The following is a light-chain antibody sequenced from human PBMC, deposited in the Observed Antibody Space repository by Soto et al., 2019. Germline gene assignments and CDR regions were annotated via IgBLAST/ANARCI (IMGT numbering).Light chain of an antibody. Sequence: EIVMTQSPATLSVSPGERATLSCRASQSVSNNYLAWYQQKPGQAPRLLIHDASSRATGISDRFTGSGSGTDFTLTITTLEPEDFAVYYCQQYGSSPRTFGLGTKV. J-gene: IGKJ1*01. CDR2: DAS. CDR1: QSVSNNY. V-gene: IGKV3-20*01. CDR3: QQYGSSPRT.